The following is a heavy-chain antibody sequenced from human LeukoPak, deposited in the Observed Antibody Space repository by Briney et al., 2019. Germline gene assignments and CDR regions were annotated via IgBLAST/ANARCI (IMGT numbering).Heavy chain of an antibody. D-gene: IGHD3-10*01. Sequence: GGSLRLSCAASGFTFSSYAMSWVRQAPGKGLEWVSAISGSGGSTYYADSVKGRFTISRDNSKNTLYLQMNSLRAEDTAVYYCAKFRYGSESYYRKDDVYFQHWGQGTLVTVSS. J-gene: IGHJ1*01. V-gene: IGHV3-23*01. CDR2: ISGSGGST. CDR1: GFTFSSYA. CDR3: AKFRYGSESYYRKDDVYFQH.